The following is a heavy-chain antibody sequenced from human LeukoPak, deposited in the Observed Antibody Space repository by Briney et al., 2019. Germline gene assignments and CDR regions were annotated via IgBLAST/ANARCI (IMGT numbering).Heavy chain of an antibody. V-gene: IGHV1-2*02. D-gene: IGHD3-9*01. CDR2: INPNTGGT. J-gene: IGHJ4*02. CDR1: GYTFTGYF. CDR3: ARVHATGYFSLDLGY. Sequence: ASVKVSCKASGYTFTGYFMHWVRQAPGQGLDWMGWINPNTGGTKYAQKFQGRVTMTRDTSIGTAYMELSTVTSGDTAVYFCARVHATGYFSLDLGYWGQGTLVTVSS.